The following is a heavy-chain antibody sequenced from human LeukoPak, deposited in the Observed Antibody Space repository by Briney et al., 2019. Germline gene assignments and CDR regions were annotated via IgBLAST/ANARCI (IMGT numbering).Heavy chain of an antibody. CDR3: ARVVAVAGTPY. D-gene: IGHD6-19*01. J-gene: IGHJ4*02. Sequence: ASVKVSCKASGYTFTGYYMHWMRQAPGQGLEWMGWINSKSGGTNYAQKFQGRVTMTRDTSISTAYMELSRLRSDDTAVYYCARVVAVAGTPYWGQGTLVTVSS. CDR2: INSKSGGT. CDR1: GYTFTGYY. V-gene: IGHV1-2*02.